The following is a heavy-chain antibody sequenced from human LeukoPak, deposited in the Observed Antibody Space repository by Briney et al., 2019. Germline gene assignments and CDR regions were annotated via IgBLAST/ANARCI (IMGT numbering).Heavy chain of an antibody. V-gene: IGHV3-30*04. J-gene: IGHJ3*02. CDR2: ISYDGSNK. CDR1: GFTFSSYA. D-gene: IGHD3-22*01. CDR3: ATGGVVVITDAFDI. Sequence: PGGTLRLSCAASGFTFSSYAMHWVRQAPGKGLEWVAVISYDGSNKYYADSVKGRFTISRDNSKNTLYLQMNSLRAEDTAVYYCATGGVVVITDAFDIWGQGTMVTVSS.